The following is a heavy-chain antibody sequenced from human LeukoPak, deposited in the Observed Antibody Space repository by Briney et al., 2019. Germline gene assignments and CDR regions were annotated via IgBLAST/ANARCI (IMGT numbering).Heavy chain of an antibody. Sequence: GGSLRLSCAATGLSVSSNFMSWVRQAPGKGLEWVSVIYGGGSTYYADSVKGRFTISRDNSKNTLYLQMNSLRAEDTAVYYCARDPGLVVVISLDYWGQGTLVTVSS. CDR3: ARDPGLVVVISLDY. CDR1: GLSVSSNF. D-gene: IGHD3-22*01. J-gene: IGHJ4*02. CDR2: IYGGGST. V-gene: IGHV3-53*05.